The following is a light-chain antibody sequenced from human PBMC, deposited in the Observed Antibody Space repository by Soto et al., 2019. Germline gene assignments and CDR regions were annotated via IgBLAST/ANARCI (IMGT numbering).Light chain of an antibody. CDR1: QSIGKH. CDR2: GAS. V-gene: IGKV1-39*01. J-gene: IGKJ5*01. Sequence: DIQMTQSPSFLSASVGDRVTITCLASQSIGKHLNWYQQKPGKAPKFLIYGASTLQSGVPSRFTGSGSGTDFTLTVNSLQAEDFATYYCQQSYTRPTTFGQGTRLEIK. CDR3: QQSYTRPTT.